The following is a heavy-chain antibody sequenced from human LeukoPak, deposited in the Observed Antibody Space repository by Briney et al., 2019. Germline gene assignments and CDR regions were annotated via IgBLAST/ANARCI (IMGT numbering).Heavy chain of an antibody. V-gene: IGHV4-39*01. D-gene: IGHD5-24*01. CDR1: GGSITGSGYY. J-gene: IGHJ4*02. Sequence: SETLSLTCSVSGGSITGSGYYWVWIRQPPGKGLEWIATIYYTGSTYYNPSLKSRVTISVDTSKNQFSLKLSSVTAADTAVYYCARRRVEMATIDFDYWGQGTLVTVSS. CDR2: IYYTGST. CDR3: ARRRVEMATIDFDY.